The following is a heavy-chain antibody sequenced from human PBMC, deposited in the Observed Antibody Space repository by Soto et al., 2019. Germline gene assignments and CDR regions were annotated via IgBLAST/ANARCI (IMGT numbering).Heavy chain of an antibody. J-gene: IGHJ3*01. D-gene: IGHD3-10*01. V-gene: IGHV3-7*05. CDR1: AFIFSRSW. Sequence: EVQLVESGGGLVQPGGSLRLSCAASAFIFSRSWMTWVRQAPGRGLEWVANINEDGREKQYADSVKGRFTISRDNAKNSVYLQMHSLRAEDTAVYYCARDPFGDLYGAFDLWGQGTMVTVSS. CDR2: INEDGREK. CDR3: ARDPFGDLYGAFDL.